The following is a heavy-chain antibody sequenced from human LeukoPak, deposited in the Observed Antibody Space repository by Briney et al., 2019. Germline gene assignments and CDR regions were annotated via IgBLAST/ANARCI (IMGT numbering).Heavy chain of an antibody. CDR1: GGSISSTTYY. J-gene: IGHJ5*02. CDR2: IYYSGST. V-gene: IGHV4-39*07. Sequence: SETLSLTCTVSGGSISSTTYYWAWIRQPPGKGLEWIGSIYYSGSTYYNPSLKSRVTISVDTSKNQFSLKLSSVIAADTAVYYCARAVRDRGVILPWFDPWGQGTLVTVSS. D-gene: IGHD3-10*01. CDR3: ARAVRDRGVILPWFDP.